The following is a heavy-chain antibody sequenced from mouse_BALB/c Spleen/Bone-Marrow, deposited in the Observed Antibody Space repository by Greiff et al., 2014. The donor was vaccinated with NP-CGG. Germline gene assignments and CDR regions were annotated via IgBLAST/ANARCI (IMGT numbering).Heavy chain of an antibody. CDR1: GFTFTDYY. D-gene: IGHD1-1*01. J-gene: IGHJ2*01. CDR3: ARDSRSTVSLFDY. Sequence: DVQLVESGGGLVQPGGSLRLSCATSGFTFTDYYMNWVRQPPGMALEWLGFIRNKANGYTTEYSASVKGRFTISRDNSQSILYLQMNTLRAEDSATYYCARDSRSTVSLFDYWGQGTTLTVSS. CDR2: IRNKANGYTT. V-gene: IGHV7-3*02.